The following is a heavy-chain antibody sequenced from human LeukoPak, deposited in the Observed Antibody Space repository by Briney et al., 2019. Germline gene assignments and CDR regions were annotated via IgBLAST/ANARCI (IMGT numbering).Heavy chain of an antibody. CDR1: GGPISSYY. Sequence: SETLSLTCTVSGGPISSYYWSWIRQPAGKGLESIGRIYTSGSTNYNPSLKSRVTMSVDTSKNQFSLKLSSVTAADTAVYYCARAYYDSSGPWYFDLWGRGTLVTVSS. CDR2: IYTSGST. J-gene: IGHJ2*01. D-gene: IGHD3-22*01. V-gene: IGHV4-4*07. CDR3: ARAYYDSSGPWYFDL.